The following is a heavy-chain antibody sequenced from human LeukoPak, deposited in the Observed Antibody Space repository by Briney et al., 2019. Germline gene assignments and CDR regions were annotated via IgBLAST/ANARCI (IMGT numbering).Heavy chain of an antibody. CDR2: IWYDGSNK. V-gene: IGHV3-30*02. D-gene: IGHD6-19*01. CDR1: GFTFSNYG. J-gene: IGHJ4*02. CDR3: VKVFAQWLVHGLDY. Sequence: PGGSLRLSCAASGFTFSNYGMHWVRQAPGKGLEWVALIWYDGSNKYYTDSVKGRLTISRDNSKNTLYLQMSSLRAEDTAVYYCVKVFAQWLVHGLDYWGQGTLVTVSS.